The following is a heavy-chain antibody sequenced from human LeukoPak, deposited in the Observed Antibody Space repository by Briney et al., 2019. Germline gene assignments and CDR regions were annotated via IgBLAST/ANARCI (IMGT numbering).Heavy chain of an antibody. CDR3: ARGDYGGTNFDY. J-gene: IGHJ4*02. CDR2: IYYSGST. D-gene: IGHD4-23*01. V-gene: IGHV4-31*03. CDR1: GGSISSGDYY. Sequence: SETLSLTCTVSGGSISSGDYYWSWVRQPPGKGLEWIGYIYYSGSTYYNPSLKSRVTISVDTSKNQFSLKLSSVTAADTAVYYCARGDYGGTNFDYWGQGTLVTVSS.